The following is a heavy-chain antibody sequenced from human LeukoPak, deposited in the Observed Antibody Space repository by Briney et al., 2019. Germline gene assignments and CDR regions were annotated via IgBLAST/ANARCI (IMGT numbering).Heavy chain of an antibody. CDR3: ARDLGYSSSSGSWAFDI. D-gene: IGHD6-6*01. Sequence: SETLSLTCTVSGGSISSGGYYWSWIRQPAGKGLEYLGRIYSTGSTNYNPSLRSRVTISVDTSKNHFSLKLSSVTAADTAVYYCARDLGYSSSSGSWAFDIWGQGTMVTVSS. V-gene: IGHV4-61*02. CDR2: IYSTGST. CDR1: GGSISSGGYY. J-gene: IGHJ3*02.